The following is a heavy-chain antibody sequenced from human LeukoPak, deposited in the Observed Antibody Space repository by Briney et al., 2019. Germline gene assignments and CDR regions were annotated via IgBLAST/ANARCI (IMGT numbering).Heavy chain of an antibody. CDR2: ISYDGSNK. Sequence: GGSLRLSCAASGFTFSSYAMSWVRQAPGKGLEWVAVISYDGSNKYYADSVKGRFTISRDNSKNTLYLQMNSLRAEDTAVYYCAKDVCGSCYSVDYWGQGTLVTVSS. CDR1: GFTFSSYA. D-gene: IGHD2-15*01. V-gene: IGHV3-30*18. CDR3: AKDVCGSCYSVDY. J-gene: IGHJ4*02.